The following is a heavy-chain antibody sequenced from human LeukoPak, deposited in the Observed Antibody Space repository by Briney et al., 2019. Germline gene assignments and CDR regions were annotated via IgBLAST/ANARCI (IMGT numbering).Heavy chain of an antibody. J-gene: IGHJ4*02. CDR1: GGSFSGYY. CDR2: INHSGST. Sequence: SETLSLTCAVYGGSFSGYYWSWIRQPPGKGLEWIGEINHSGSTNYNPSLKSRVTISVDTSKNQFSLKLSSVTAADTAVYYCARGIPHRRTTRGLIDYWGRGPLVTVSS. CDR3: ARGIPHRRTTRGLIDY. V-gene: IGHV4-34*01. D-gene: IGHD1-1*01.